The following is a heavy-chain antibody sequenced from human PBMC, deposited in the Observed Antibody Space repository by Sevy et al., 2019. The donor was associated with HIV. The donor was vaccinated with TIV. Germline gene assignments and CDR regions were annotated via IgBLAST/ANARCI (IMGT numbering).Heavy chain of an antibody. D-gene: IGHD6-13*01. CDR3: ARENPSSWYDY. J-gene: IGHJ4*02. Sequence: GGSLRLSCAASGFTFSSYWMSWVRQAPGKGLEWVANIKQDGSEKYYVHSVKGRFTISRDNAKNSLYLQMNSLRAEDTAVYYCARENPSSWYDYWGQGTLVTVSS. CDR2: IKQDGSEK. CDR1: GFTFSSYW. V-gene: IGHV3-7*01.